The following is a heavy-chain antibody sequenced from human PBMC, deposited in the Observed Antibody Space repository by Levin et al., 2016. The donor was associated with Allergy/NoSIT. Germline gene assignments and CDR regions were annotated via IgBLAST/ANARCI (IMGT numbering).Heavy chain of an antibody. Sequence: GESLKISCAASGFTFSSYGMHWVRQAPGKGLEWVAVISYDGSNKYYADSVKGRFTISRDNSKNTLYLQMNSLRAEDTAVYYCAKDSTEDIVVVPAAHFDYWGQGTLVTVSS. V-gene: IGHV3-30*18. CDR2: ISYDGSNK. CDR3: AKDSTEDIVVVPAAHFDY. CDR1: GFTFSSYG. J-gene: IGHJ4*02. D-gene: IGHD2-2*01.